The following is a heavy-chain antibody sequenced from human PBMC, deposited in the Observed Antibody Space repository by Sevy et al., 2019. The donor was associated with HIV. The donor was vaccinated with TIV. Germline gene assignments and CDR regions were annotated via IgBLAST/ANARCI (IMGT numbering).Heavy chain of an antibody. CDR1: GYSISSGYY. CDR2: IYHSGST. D-gene: IGHD3-3*01. Sequence: SETLSLTCAVSGYSISSGYYWGWIRQPPGKGLEWIGSIYHSGSTYYNPSLKSRVTISVDTSKNQFSLRLSSLTAADPAVYYCARGLRFLEWFSDAFDIWGQGTMVTVSS. V-gene: IGHV4-38-2*01. J-gene: IGHJ3*02. CDR3: ARGLRFLEWFSDAFDI.